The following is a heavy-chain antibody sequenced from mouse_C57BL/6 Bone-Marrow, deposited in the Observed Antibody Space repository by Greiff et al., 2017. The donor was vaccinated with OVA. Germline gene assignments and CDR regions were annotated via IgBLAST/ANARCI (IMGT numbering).Heavy chain of an antibody. CDR2: INPNNGGT. Sequence: VQLQQSGPELVKPGASVKIPCKASGYTFTDYNMDWVKQSHGKSLEWIGDINPNNGGTIYNQKFKGKATLTVDKSSSTAYMELRSLTSEDTAVYYCARRGRTEYFDVWGTGTTVTVSS. CDR1: GYTFTDYN. D-gene: IGHD2-14*01. CDR3: ARRGRTEYFDV. V-gene: IGHV1-18*01. J-gene: IGHJ1*03.